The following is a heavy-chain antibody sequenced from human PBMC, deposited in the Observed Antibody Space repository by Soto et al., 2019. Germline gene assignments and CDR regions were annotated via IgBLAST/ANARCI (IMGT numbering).Heavy chain of an antibody. V-gene: IGHV1-18*01. CDR2: ISAYNGNT. J-gene: IGHJ6*03. CDR3: AREKRGDILTGTGYYYYYYMDV. D-gene: IGHD3-9*01. CDR1: GYTFTSYG. Sequence: ASVKVSCKASGYTFTSYGISWVRQAPGQGLEWMGWISAYNGNTNYAQKLQGRVTMTTDTSTSTAYMELRSLRSDETAVYYCAREKRGDILTGTGYYYYYYMDVWGKGTTVTVSS.